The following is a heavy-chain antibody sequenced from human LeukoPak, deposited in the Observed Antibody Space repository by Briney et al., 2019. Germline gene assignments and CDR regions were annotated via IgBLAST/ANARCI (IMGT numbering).Heavy chain of an antibody. V-gene: IGHV1-8*01. CDR2: MNPNSGNT. CDR3: ARRRDGYNSDWFGP. CDR1: GYIFTSYE. Sequence: ASVKVSCKASGYIFTSYEINWVRQATGQGLEWMGWMNPNSGNTGYAQKFQGRVTITRDTSITTAYMELSSLRSEDTAVYYCARRRDGYNSDWFGPWGQGTLVTVSS. J-gene: IGHJ5*02. D-gene: IGHD5-24*01.